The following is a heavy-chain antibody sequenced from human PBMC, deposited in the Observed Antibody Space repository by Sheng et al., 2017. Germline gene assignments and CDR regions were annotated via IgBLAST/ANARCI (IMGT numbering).Heavy chain of an antibody. CDR2: IIPIFGTA. CDR1: RHLQQLC. J-gene: IGHJ6*02. D-gene: IGHD3-10*01. V-gene: IGHV1-69*01. Sequence: QVQLVQSGAEVKKPWVLGEGLLQGFWRHLQQLCYQLGATGPLDKGLSGWEGIIPIFGTANYAQKFQGRVTITADESTSTAYMELSSLRSEDTAVYYCARGLRGGVYYYYGMDVWGQGTTVTVSS. CDR3: ARGLRGGVYYYYGMDV.